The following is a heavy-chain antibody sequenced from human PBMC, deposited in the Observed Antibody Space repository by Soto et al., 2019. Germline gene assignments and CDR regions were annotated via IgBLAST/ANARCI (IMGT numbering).Heavy chain of an antibody. V-gene: IGHV3-21*02. CDR3: TRDASRARSARGWFEP. J-gene: IGHJ5*02. CDR2: ISSNSAYI. Sequence: EVQLVESGGGLVKPGGSLRLSCAASGFTFRSFTMNWVRQAPGKGLEWVSTISSNSAYIYYTDALRGRFTISRDNAKNSLHLQMKSLRAEDTAVYYFTRDASRARSARGWFEPWGPGTLVTVSS. D-gene: IGHD3-10*01. CDR1: GFTFRSFT.